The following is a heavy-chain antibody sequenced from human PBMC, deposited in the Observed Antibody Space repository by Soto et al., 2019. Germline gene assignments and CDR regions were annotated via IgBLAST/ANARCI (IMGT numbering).Heavy chain of an antibody. CDR1: GFTFSSYS. D-gene: IGHD2-21*02. CDR2: ISSSSSYI. CDR3: AREHIVVVTAIHPYFDY. V-gene: IGHV3-21*01. J-gene: IGHJ4*02. Sequence: EVQLVESGGGLVKPGGSLRLSCAASGFTFSSYSMNWVRQAPGKGLEWVSSISSSSSYIYYADSVKGRFTISRDNAKNSLYLQMNSLRAEDTAVYYCAREHIVVVTAIHPYFDYCGQGTLVTVSS.